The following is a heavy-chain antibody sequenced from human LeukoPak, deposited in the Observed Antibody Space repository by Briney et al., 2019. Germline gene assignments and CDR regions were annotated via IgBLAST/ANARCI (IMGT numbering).Heavy chain of an antibody. CDR1: GYSFTSYW. J-gene: IGHJ4*02. Sequence: GASLNTSCKGSGYSFTSYWISWVRQLPRKRLAWMGIIYPSDSDTTYSPSFQGQTTISAHNSISTAYLQWSSLKASDTAMYYCARQSRVQMVRGIISHYDYWGQGTLVTVSS. CDR2: IYPSDSDT. V-gene: IGHV5-51*01. CDR3: ARQSRVQMVRGIISHYDY. D-gene: IGHD3-10*01.